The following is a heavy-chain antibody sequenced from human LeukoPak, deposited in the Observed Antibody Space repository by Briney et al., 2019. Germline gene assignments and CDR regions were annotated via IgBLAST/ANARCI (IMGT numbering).Heavy chain of an antibody. J-gene: IGHJ4*02. CDR3: ARSYCGGDCYSPGYFDY. D-gene: IGHD2-21*02. V-gene: IGHV5-51*01. CDR2: IYPGDSDT. CDR1: GYSFTSYW. Sequence: GESLKISCKGSGYSFTSYWIGWVRQMPGKGLEWMGIIYPGDSDTRYSPSFQGQVTISADKSISTAYLQWSGLKASDTAMYYCARSYCGGDCYSPGYFDYWGQGTLVTVPS.